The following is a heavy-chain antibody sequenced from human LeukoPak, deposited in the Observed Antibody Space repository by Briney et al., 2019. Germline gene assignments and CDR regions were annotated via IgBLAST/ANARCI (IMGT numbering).Heavy chain of an antibody. CDR1: GFTFSSYA. J-gene: IGHJ4*02. CDR2: ISGSGGST. D-gene: IGHD6-19*01. CDR3: ARDMVAGGPDY. Sequence: GGSLRLSCAASGFTFSSYAMSWVRQAPGKGLEWVSAISGSGGSTYYADSVKGRFTISRDSAKNTLYLQMNSLRAEDTAVYYCARDMVAGGPDYWGQGTLVTVSS. V-gene: IGHV3-23*01.